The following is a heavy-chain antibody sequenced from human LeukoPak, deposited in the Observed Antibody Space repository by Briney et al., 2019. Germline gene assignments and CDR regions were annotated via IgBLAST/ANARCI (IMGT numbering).Heavy chain of an antibody. CDR3: AGDGVGTLDV. D-gene: IGHD3-10*01. Sequence: SETLSLTCTVSGGSISSYYWSWIRQPPGKGLEWIGYIFYSGSTNYNPSLKSRVTMSVDTSKNQFSLKLSSVTAADTAVYYCAGDGVGTLDVWGKGTTVTISS. CDR1: GGSISSYY. J-gene: IGHJ6*04. CDR2: IFYSGST. V-gene: IGHV4-59*12.